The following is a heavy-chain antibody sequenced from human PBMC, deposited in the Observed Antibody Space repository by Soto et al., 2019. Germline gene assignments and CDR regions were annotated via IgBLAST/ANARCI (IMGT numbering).Heavy chain of an antibody. D-gene: IGHD4-4*01. Sequence: PGGSLRLSCAASGFTFSSYAMTWVRQAPGKGLEWVSVISGGGGSTYYADSVKGRFTISRDNSKNTLYLQMNSLRAEDTAVYYCAYRDSIYDYYYYGMDVWGQGTTVTVSS. CDR3: AYRDSIYDYYYYGMDV. J-gene: IGHJ6*02. V-gene: IGHV3-23*01. CDR1: GFTFSSYA. CDR2: ISGGGGST.